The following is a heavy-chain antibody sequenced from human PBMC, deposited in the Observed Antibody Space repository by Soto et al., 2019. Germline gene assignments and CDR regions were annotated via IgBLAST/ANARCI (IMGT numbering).Heavy chain of an antibody. J-gene: IGHJ4*02. CDR1: GGSISSSSYY. Sequence: SQTLSLTCTVSGGSISSSSYYWGWIRQPPGKGLEWIGSIYYSGSTYYNPSLKSRVTISVDTSKNQFSLKLSSVTAADTAVYYCARHDAQGRGVRPGLPDYWGQGTLVTVSS. CDR2: IYYSGST. CDR3: ARHDAQGRGVRPGLPDY. V-gene: IGHV4-39*01. D-gene: IGHD3-10*01.